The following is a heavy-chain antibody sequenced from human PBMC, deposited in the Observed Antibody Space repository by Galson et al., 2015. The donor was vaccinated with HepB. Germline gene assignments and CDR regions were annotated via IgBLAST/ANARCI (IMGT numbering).Heavy chain of an antibody. J-gene: IGHJ3*02. V-gene: IGHV3-48*02. D-gene: IGHD2-2*01. Sequence: SLRLSCAASGFTFSSYSMNWVRQAPGKGLEWVSYISSSSTIYYADSVKGRFTISRDNAKNSLYLQMNSLRDEDTAVYYCARDFVVVPAAMPANDAFDIWGQGTMVTVSS. CDR3: ARDFVVVPAAMPANDAFDI. CDR1: GFTFSSYS. CDR2: ISSSSTI.